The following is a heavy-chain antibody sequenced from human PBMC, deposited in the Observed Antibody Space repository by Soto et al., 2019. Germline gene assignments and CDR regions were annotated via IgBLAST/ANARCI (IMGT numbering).Heavy chain of an antibody. CDR2: IXXXSXGX. D-gene: IGHD2-2*01. V-gene: IGHV1-18*01. CDR1: GYTFTSSG. Sequence: ASVKVSCKASGYTFTSSGMSCVRQAPGQGLEWXGXIXXXSXGXXXAXXXXGRVSMTTDTSTTTAYMELRSLRSDDTAVYYCARVVPGAEAWFGPWGQGTLVTVSS. CDR3: ARVVPGAEAWFGP. J-gene: IGHJ5*02.